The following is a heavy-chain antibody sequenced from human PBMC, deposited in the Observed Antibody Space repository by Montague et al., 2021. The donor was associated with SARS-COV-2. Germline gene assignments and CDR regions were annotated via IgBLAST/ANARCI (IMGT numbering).Heavy chain of an antibody. J-gene: IGHJ4*02. CDR3: AHSLPSSAPATSCGGGSEQKFDY. Sequence: PALVTPTQTLTLTCTFSGFSLSTSGMCVSWIRQPPGKALEWLALXYWNDDKRYSPSLKSRLTITKDTSKNQVVLTMTNMDPVDTATYYCAHSLPSSAPATSCGGGSEQKFDYWGQGTLVTVAS. D-gene: IGHD5-12*01. CDR1: GFSLSTSGMC. V-gene: IGHV2-5*08. CDR2: XYWNDDK.